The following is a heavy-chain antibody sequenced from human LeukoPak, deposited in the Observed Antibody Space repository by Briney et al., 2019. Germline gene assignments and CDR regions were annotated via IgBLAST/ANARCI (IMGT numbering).Heavy chain of an antibody. D-gene: IGHD3-10*01. CDR1: GFTFSSYE. J-gene: IGHJ4*02. CDR2: ISSSGSTI. CDR3: TRGYYGLDY. Sequence: QPGGSLRLSCAASGFTFSSYEMNWARQAPGKGLEWVSYISSSGSTIYYADSVKGRFTISRDNAKNSLYLQMNSLRAEDTAVYYCTRGYYGLDYWGQGALVTVSS. V-gene: IGHV3-48*03.